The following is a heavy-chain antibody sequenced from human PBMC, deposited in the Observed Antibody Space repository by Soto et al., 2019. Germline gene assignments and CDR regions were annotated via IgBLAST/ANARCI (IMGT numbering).Heavy chain of an antibody. V-gene: IGHV4-4*02. J-gene: IGHJ5*02. CDR2: IFQSGST. CDR3: ARGRGRYSSGWSWFDP. CDR1: GGTISSPDW. D-gene: IGHD6-19*01. Sequence: PSETLSLTCAVSGGTISSPDWWTFVRQPPGKGLEWIGEIFQSGSTNYTPSLESRVTISVDKSKNQFSMTLTSVAAADTAVYFCARGRGRYSSGWSWFDPWGQGILVTVSS.